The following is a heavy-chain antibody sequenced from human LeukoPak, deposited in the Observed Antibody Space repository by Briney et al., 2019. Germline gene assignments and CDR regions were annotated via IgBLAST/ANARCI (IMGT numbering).Heavy chain of an antibody. D-gene: IGHD2-15*01. CDR1: GGSISSYY. CDR3: ARDRYCSGGSCYSRWFDP. Sequence: PSETLSLTCTVSGGSISSYYWSWIRQPPGKGLEWIGNIYYSGSTNYNPSLKSRVTISVDTSKNQSSLKLSSVTAADTAVYYCARDRYCSGGSCYSRWFDPWGQGTLVTVSS. V-gene: IGHV4-59*01. J-gene: IGHJ5*02. CDR2: IYYSGST.